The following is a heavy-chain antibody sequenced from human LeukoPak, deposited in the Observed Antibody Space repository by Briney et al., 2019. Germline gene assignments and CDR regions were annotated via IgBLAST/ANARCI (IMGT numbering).Heavy chain of an antibody. D-gene: IGHD2-21*01. Sequence: GGPLRLSCTTSGFSFKTYSMSWVRQAPGKGLEWVSAINDDTPYYTDSVKGRFTISRDNSENTLYLQMNSLRAEDTAVYYCAKSIVVVRTSYYFDYWGQGTLVTVSS. V-gene: IGHV3-23*01. CDR3: AKSIVVVRTSYYFDY. CDR1: GFSFKTYS. J-gene: IGHJ4*02. CDR2: INDDTP.